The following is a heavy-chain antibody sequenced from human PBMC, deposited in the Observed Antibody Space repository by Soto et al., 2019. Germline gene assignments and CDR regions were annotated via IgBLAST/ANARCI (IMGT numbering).Heavy chain of an antibody. CDR2: IYYSGST. CDR3: TRHIGRYCSSTGCSQYTWFDP. J-gene: IGHJ5*02. CDR1: GGSVGSSNYN. Sequence: TLSLTCLASGGSVGSSNYNWYWFRQPPGKGLEWIGSIYYSGSTYYNPSLKRRVTISVDRSKNQFAVKLSLVTAADTAVYYCTRHIGRYCSSTGCSQYTWFDPWGQG. D-gene: IGHD2-2*01. V-gene: IGHV4-39*01.